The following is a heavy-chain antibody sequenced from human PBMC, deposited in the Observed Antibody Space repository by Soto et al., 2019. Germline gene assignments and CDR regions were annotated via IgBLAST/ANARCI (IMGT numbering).Heavy chain of an antibody. Sequence: ASVKVSCKASGYTFTSYAMHWVRQAPGQRLEWMGWINAGNGNTKYSQKFQGRVTITRDTSASTAYMELSSLRSEDTAVYYCARDEAYGSGSYWYNWFDPWGQGTLVTVSS. D-gene: IGHD3-10*01. V-gene: IGHV1-3*01. CDR3: ARDEAYGSGSYWYNWFDP. CDR1: GYTFTSYA. CDR2: INAGNGNT. J-gene: IGHJ5*02.